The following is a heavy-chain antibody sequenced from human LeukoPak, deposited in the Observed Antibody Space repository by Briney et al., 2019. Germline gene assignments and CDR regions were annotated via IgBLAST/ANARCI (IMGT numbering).Heavy chain of an antibody. J-gene: IGHJ4*02. CDR2: INHSGST. CDR1: GGSFSGYY. D-gene: IGHD6-19*01. V-gene: IGHV4-34*01. CDR3: ARQSGIAVAAY. Sequence: SETLSLTCAVYGGSFSGYYWSWIRQPPGKGLEWIGEINHSGSTNYNPSLKSRVTISVDTSKNQFSLKLSSVTAADTAVYYCARQSGIAVAAYWGQGTLVTVSS.